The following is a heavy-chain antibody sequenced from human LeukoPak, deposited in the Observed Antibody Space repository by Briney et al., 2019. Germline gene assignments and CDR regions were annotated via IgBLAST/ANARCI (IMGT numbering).Heavy chain of an antibody. CDR3: ARFDVDTAMVS. D-gene: IGHD5-18*01. V-gene: IGHV1-8*02. CDR2: MNPNSGNT. Sequence: GASVKVSCKASGYTFTGYYMHWVRQAPGQGLEWMGWMNPNSGNTGYAQKFQGRVTMTRNTSISTAYMELSSLRSEDTAVYYCARFDVDTAMVSWGQGTLVTVSS. J-gene: IGHJ5*02. CDR1: GYTFTGYY.